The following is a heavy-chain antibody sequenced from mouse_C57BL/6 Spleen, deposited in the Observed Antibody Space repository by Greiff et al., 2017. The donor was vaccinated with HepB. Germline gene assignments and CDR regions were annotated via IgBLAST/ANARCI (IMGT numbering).Heavy chain of an antibody. CDR1: GYTFTSYW. Sequence: VQLQQPGAELVKPGASVKLSCKASGYTFTSYWMHWVKQRPGQGLEWIGMIHPNSGSTNYNEKFKSKATLTVDKSSSTAYMQLSSLTSEDSAVYYCARSGGLGRAWFAYWGQGTLVTVSA. D-gene: IGHD4-1*01. CDR3: ARSGGLGRAWFAY. V-gene: IGHV1-64*01. J-gene: IGHJ3*01. CDR2: IHPNSGST.